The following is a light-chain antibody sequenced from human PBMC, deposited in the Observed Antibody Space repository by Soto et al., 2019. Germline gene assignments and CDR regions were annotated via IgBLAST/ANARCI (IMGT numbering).Light chain of an antibody. Sequence: QSALTQPASVSGSPGQSITISCTGTSSDIGSYNYVSWYQQHPGQAPKLMIYDVTNRPSGVCNRFSGSKSGNTAALTISGVQAEDEAAYYCSSPRSSSFDVFGTGTQLTVL. CDR1: SSDIGSYNY. CDR2: DVT. CDR3: SSPRSSSFDV. J-gene: IGLJ1*01. V-gene: IGLV2-14*03.